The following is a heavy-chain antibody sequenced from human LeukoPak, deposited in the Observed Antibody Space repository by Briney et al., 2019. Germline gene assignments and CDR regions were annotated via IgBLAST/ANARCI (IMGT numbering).Heavy chain of an antibody. D-gene: IGHD3-16*01. CDR1: GGSISSSGYY. V-gene: IGHV4-39*01. J-gene: IGHJ2*01. CDR2: IYYSGST. Sequence: PSETLSLTCTVSGGSISSSGYYWGWIRQPPGKGLEWIGSIYYSGSTYYNPSLKSRVTISVDTSKNQFSLKLSSVTAADTAVYYCASAASGGVWYLDLWGRGTLVTVSS. CDR3: ASAASGGVWYLDL.